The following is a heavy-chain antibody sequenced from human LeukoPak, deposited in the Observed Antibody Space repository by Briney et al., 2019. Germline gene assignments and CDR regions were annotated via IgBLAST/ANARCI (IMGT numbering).Heavy chain of an antibody. CDR3: ARWVWSGPHYYYYMDV. D-gene: IGHD3-3*01. CDR2: IIPIFATA. V-gene: IGHV1-69*05. CDR1: GGTFSSYA. J-gene: IGHJ6*03. Sequence: SVKVSCKVSGGTFSSYAISWVRQAPGQGLEWMGGIIPIFATANYAQKFQGRVTITTDESTSTAYMELSSLRSEDTAVYYCARWVWSGPHYYYYMDVWGKGTTVTVSS.